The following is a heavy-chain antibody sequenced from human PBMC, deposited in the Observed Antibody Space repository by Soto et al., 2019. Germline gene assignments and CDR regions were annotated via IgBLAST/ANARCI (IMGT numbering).Heavy chain of an antibody. Sequence: GGSLRLSCAASGFTFSSYAMSWVRQAPGKGLEWVSALSGSGATYYADSVKGRFTISRDNSKNILYLQMNSLRADDTAVYYCAKVPQNVWSYVYYIDSRGQGTPVTVSS. CDR1: GFTFSSYA. CDR2: LSGSGAT. V-gene: IGHV3-23*01. D-gene: IGHD3-16*01. J-gene: IGHJ4*02. CDR3: AKVPQNVWSYVYYIDS.